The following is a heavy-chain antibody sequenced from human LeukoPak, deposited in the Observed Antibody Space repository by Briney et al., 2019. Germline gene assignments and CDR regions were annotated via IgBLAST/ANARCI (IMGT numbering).Heavy chain of an antibody. V-gene: IGHV4-39*01. CDR3: ARRWEDIVVVPAPYGMDV. D-gene: IGHD2-2*01. CDR1: GGSISSSSYY. CDR2: IYYSGST. J-gene: IGHJ6*02. Sequence: SETLSLTCTVSGGSISSSSYYWGWIRQPPGKGLEWIGSIYYSGSTYYNPSLKSRVTISVDTSKNQFSLKLSSVTAADTAVYYCARRWEDIVVVPAPYGMDVWGQGTTVTVSS.